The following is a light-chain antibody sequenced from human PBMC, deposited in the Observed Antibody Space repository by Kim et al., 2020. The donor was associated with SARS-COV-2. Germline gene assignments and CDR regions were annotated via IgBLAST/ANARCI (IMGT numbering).Light chain of an antibody. J-gene: IGKJ2*01. CDR1: QDIRNN. Sequence: YASVGDRVTITCQAAQDIRNNLNWYQHKPGKAPKLLIYHTSNLDTGVPSRFRGSGSGTDFTLTISSLQPEDSATYYCQEFHNIPHTFGQGTRLEI. CDR2: HTS. V-gene: IGKV1-33*01. CDR3: QEFHNIPHT.